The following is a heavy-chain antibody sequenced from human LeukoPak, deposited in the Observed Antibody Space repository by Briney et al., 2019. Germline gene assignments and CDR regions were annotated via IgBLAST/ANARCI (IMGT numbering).Heavy chain of an antibody. CDR3: ARGGGLRLMGYSYGDTRYYFDY. CDR2: IYYSGST. Sequence: SETLSLTCTVSGGSISSYYWSWIRQPPGKGLEWIGYIYYSGSTNYNPSLKSRVTISVDTSKNQFSLKLSSVTAADTAVYYCARGGGLRLMGYSYGDTRYYFDYWGRGTLVTVSS. V-gene: IGHV4-59*01. CDR1: GGSISSYY. J-gene: IGHJ4*02. D-gene: IGHD5-18*01.